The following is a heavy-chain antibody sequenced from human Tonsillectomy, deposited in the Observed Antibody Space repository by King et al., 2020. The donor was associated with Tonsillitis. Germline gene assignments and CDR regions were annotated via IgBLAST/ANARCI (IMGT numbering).Heavy chain of an antibody. Sequence: QLVQSGTEXKKPGASVKVSCRASGYTFSSYGISWVRQAPGQGLEWMGWIATYNGNTNYAQKLQGRVTMTTDTSTATAFMELRSLTSDDTAVYYCAREDMQWLETQAIDYWGQGTLVTVSS. V-gene: IGHV1-18*01. J-gene: IGHJ4*02. CDR1: GYTFSSYG. CDR3: AREDMQWLETQAIDY. D-gene: IGHD6-19*01. CDR2: IATYNGNT.